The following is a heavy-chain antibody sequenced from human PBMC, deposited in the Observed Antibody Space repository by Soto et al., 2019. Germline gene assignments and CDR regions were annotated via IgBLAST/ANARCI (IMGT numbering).Heavy chain of an antibody. CDR3: AKDKGYYFDSSGQIGS. CDR2: ISWNRGST. D-gene: IGHD3-22*01. CDR1: GFIFDDYA. Sequence: EVQLVESGGGSVQPGRSLRLSCVASGFIFDDYAMHWVRQTPGKGLEWVSGISWNRGSTAYADSVKGRFTISRDNAKNSLYLQMNSLRAEDTALYFCAKDKGYYFDSSGQIGSWGQGPLVTVSS. J-gene: IGHJ4*02. V-gene: IGHV3-9*01.